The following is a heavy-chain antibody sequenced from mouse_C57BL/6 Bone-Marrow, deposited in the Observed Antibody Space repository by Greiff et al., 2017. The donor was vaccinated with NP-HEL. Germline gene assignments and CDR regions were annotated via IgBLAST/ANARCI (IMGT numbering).Heavy chain of an antibody. CDR3: ARDPGGYYGWFAY. CDR1: GYSITSGYY. CDR2: ISYDGSN. V-gene: IGHV3-6*01. Sequence: ESGPGLVKPSQSLSLTCSVTGYSITSGYYWNWIRQFPGNKLEWMGYISYDGSNNYNPSLKNRISITRDTSKNQFFLKLNSVTTEDTATYYCARDPGGYYGWFAYWGQGTLVTVSA. D-gene: IGHD2-3*01. J-gene: IGHJ3*01.